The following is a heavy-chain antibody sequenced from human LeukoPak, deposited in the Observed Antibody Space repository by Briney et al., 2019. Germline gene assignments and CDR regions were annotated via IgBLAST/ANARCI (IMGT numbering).Heavy chain of an antibody. V-gene: IGHV4-61*08. J-gene: IGHJ3*02. CDR2: IYSSGST. D-gene: IGHD3-22*01. CDR1: GGSISSGGYY. Sequence: SETLSLTCTVSGGSISSGGYYWSWIRQPPGKGLEWIGYIYSSGSTNYNPSLKSRVTISVDTSKNQFSLKLSSVTAADTAVYYCAGNPRYDSSGHPDAFDIWGQGTMVTVSS. CDR3: AGNPRYDSSGHPDAFDI.